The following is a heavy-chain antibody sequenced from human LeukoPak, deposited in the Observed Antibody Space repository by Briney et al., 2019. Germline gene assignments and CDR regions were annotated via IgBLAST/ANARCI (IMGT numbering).Heavy chain of an antibody. CDR3: ARDPFHSSGSLDY. Sequence: PGGSLRLSCAASGFTFSSYAMHWVRQAPGKGLEWVAVISYDGSNKYYADSVKGRFTISRDNSKNTLYLQMNSLRAEDPAVYYCARDPFHSSGSLDYWGQGTLVTVSS. J-gene: IGHJ4*02. CDR1: GFTFSSYA. CDR2: ISYDGSNK. D-gene: IGHD6-19*01. V-gene: IGHV3-30-3*01.